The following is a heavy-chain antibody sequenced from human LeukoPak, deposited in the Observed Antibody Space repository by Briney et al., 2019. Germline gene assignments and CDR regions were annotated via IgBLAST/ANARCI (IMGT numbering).Heavy chain of an antibody. CDR2: IYHSGST. D-gene: IGHD6-6*01. CDR1: GGSISSDGYY. CDR3: ATLRIAARPEVVDY. J-gene: IGHJ4*02. Sequence: SETLSLTCTVSGGSISSDGYYWSWIRQPPGKGLEWIGYIYHSGSTYYNPSLKSRVTISVDRSKNQFSLKLSSVTAADTAVYYCATLRIAARPEVVDYWGQGTLVTVSS. V-gene: IGHV4-30-2*01.